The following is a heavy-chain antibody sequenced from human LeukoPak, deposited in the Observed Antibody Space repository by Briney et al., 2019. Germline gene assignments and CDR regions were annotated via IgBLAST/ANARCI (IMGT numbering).Heavy chain of an antibody. D-gene: IGHD3-10*01. J-gene: IGHJ4*02. CDR3: ARDKYYYGSGSWSPRFDY. CDR1: GYTFTSYG. Sequence: ASVKVSCKASGYTFTSYGISWVRQAPGQGLEWMGWISAYNGNTNYAQKLQGRVTMTTDTSTSTAYMELRSLRSDDTAVYYCARDKYYYGSGSWSPRFDYWGQGTLVTVSS. V-gene: IGHV1-18*01. CDR2: ISAYNGNT.